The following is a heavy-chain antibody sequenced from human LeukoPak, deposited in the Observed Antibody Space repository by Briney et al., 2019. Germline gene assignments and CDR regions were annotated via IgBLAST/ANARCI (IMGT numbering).Heavy chain of an antibody. J-gene: IGHJ4*02. Sequence: SETLSLTCTVSGGSISSGGYYWSWIRQPPGKGLEWIGSIYHSGSTYYNPSLKSRVTISVDTSKNQFSLKLSSVTAADTAVYYCARGLHPFDYWGQGTLVTVSS. CDR3: ARGLHPFDY. CDR2: IYHSGST. V-gene: IGHV4-39*07. D-gene: IGHD4-11*01. CDR1: GGSISSGGYY.